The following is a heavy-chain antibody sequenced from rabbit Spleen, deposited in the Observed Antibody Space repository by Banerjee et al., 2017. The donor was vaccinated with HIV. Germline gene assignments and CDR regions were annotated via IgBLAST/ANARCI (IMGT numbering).Heavy chain of an antibody. J-gene: IGHJ2*01. CDR2: INAVTGKA. D-gene: IGHD2-1*01. CDR3: ARGYDDYGDLRYLIDAFDP. Sequence: QEQLVESGGGLVKPEGSLTLSCTASGFSFSNKAVMCWVRQAPGKGLEWIACINAVTGKAVYASWAKGRFTFSKTSSTTVTLQMTSLTAADTATYFCARGYDDYGDLRYLIDAFDPWGQGTLVTVS. V-gene: IGHV1S45*01. CDR1: GFSFSNKAV.